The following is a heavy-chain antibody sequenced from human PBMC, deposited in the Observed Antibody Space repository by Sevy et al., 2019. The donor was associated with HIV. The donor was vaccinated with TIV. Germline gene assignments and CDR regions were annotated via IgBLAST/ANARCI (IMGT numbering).Heavy chain of an antibody. Sequence: GGSLRLSCAASGFTFGTYGMYWVRQTPGKGLEWVANIWFDGSNEDYAVSVKGRFTISRVNSKNTLFLQMNGLRAEDTAVYYCAREHFARSLDYWGQGTLVTVSS. CDR3: AREHFARSLDY. V-gene: IGHV3-33*08. J-gene: IGHJ4*02. CDR1: GFTFGTYG. CDR2: IWFDGSNE. D-gene: IGHD3-3*02.